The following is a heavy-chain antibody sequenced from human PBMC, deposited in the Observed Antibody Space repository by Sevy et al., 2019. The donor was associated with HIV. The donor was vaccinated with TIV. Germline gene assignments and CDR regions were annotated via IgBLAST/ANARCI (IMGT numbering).Heavy chain of an antibody. CDR2: IRSKANSYAT. V-gene: IGHV3-73*01. Sequence: GGSLRLSCAASGFTFSGSAMHWVRQASGKGLEWVGRIRSKANSYATACAASVKGRFTISRDDSKNTAYLQMNSLKTEDTAVYYCSLYYDSSGYYHFDYWGQGTLVTVSS. D-gene: IGHD3-22*01. CDR1: GFTFSGSA. J-gene: IGHJ4*02. CDR3: SLYYDSSGYYHFDY.